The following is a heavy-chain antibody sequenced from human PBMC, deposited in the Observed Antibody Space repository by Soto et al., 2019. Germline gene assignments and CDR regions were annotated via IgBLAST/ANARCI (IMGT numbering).Heavy chain of an antibody. CDR2: LLRSGSSA. V-gene: IGHV3-23*01. J-gene: IGHJ5*02. D-gene: IGHD4-17*01. Sequence: VQLLGSGGGLVQPGGSLRLSCAASGFTFRNYAMTWARQAPGKGLEWVSSLLRSGSSAYYADSVRGRFTISSDTSANSLYLQMDNLRAEDTAIYYCAKDAISGDGIWLMDSWGQGTVVTVSS. CDR3: AKDAISGDGIWLMDS. CDR1: GFTFRNYA.